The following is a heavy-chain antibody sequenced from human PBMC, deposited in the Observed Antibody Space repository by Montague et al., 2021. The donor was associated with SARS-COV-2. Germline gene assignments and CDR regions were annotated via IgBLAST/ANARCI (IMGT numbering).Heavy chain of an antibody. V-gene: IGHV4-4*02. Sequence: SKTLSLTCGVSGGSISDNNWWSWVRQSPETGLEWIGEISLGGHTDYNPSLKSRVTISLDKSKNQFSLTLTSVTAADTAVYYCARTFDVFKHDNWGQGTLVAVSS. CDR3: ARTFDVFKHDN. J-gene: IGHJ4*02. CDR2: ISLGGHT. CDR1: GGSISDNNW. D-gene: IGHD3-10*02.